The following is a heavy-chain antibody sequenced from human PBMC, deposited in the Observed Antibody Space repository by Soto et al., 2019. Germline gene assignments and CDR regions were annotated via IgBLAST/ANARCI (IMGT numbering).Heavy chain of an antibody. J-gene: IGHJ3*02. Sequence: EVQLVESGGNLVQPGGALRLSCAASGFTFSTSWMPWVRQTPGKRLEWVASMRGDGVEIYYVDSVKGRFTISRDNAKNSLYLQMNSLRPEDTAMYYWARDPFFSAFDIWGLGTMVTVSS. V-gene: IGHV3-7*03. CDR1: GFTFSTSW. CDR2: MRGDGVEI. CDR3: ARDPFFSAFDI.